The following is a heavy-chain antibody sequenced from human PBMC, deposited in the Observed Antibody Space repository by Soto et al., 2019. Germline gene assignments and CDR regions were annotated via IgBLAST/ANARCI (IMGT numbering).Heavy chain of an antibody. D-gene: IGHD2-2*01. CDR1: GFTFSNAW. J-gene: IGHJ6*02. CDR3: TTVVPAAMIYYYYGMDV. Sequence: PGGSLRLSCAASGFTFSNAWMNWVRQAPGKGLEWVGRIKSKTDGGTTDYAAPVKGRFTISRDDSKNTLYLQMNSLKTEDTAVYYCTTVVPAAMIYYYYGMDVWGQGTTVTVSS. V-gene: IGHV3-15*07. CDR2: IKSKTDGGTT.